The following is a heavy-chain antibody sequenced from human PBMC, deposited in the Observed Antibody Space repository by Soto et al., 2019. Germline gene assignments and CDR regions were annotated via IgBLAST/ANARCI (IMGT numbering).Heavy chain of an antibody. CDR2: ISYSGST. CDR3: ARVQSTSCGYYYAVDV. V-gene: IGHV4-59*01. D-gene: IGHD2-2*01. Sequence: QVQLQESGPGLVKPSETLSLTCRISGGSISSYYWNWIRQAPGKGLEWIGFISYSGSTNYNRALTSRVTISVDTSKDQISLRLNSVTAADTAVYYCARVQSTSCGYYYAVDVWGQGTTVTVSS. CDR1: GGSISSYY. J-gene: IGHJ6*01.